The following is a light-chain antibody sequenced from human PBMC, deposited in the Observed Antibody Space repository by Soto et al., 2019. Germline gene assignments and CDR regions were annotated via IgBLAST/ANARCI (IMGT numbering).Light chain of an antibody. V-gene: IGKV1-12*01. J-gene: IGKJ5*01. CDR1: QGISSW. CDR2: APS. CDR3: QQLHGYPIT. Sequence: DIQMTQSPSSVSASVGDRVTITCRASQGISSWLAWYQQKPGKAPKLLIYAPSNFQSGVPSRFSGSGSGTHFTLTISSLQPEDFATYYCQQLHGYPITFGQGTRLEIK.